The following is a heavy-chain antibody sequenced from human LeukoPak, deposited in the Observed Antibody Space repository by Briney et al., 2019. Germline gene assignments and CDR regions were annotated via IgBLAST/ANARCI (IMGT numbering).Heavy chain of an antibody. Sequence: GGSLRLSCAASGFTFDDYGMSWVRQAPGKGLEWVSGINWNGGSTGYADSVKGRFTISRDNAKNSLYLQMNSLRAEDTALYYCARRSPYDFSYYYYMDVWGKGTTVTVSS. J-gene: IGHJ6*03. CDR2: INWNGGST. V-gene: IGHV3-20*04. CDR3: ARRSPYDFSYYYYMDV. CDR1: GFTFDDYG. D-gene: IGHD3-3*01.